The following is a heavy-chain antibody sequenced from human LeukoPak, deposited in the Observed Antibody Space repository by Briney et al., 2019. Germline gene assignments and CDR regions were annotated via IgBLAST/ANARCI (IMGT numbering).Heavy chain of an antibody. Sequence: ASVKVSCKASGYTFASYDINWVRQATGQGLEWLGWMNPNSGNTGYAQKLQGRVTMTTDTSTSTAYMELRSLRSDDTAVYYCASGRRLTIFGVVTPRGYYYMDVWGKGTTVTVSS. V-gene: IGHV1-8*02. CDR3: ASGRRLTIFGVVTPRGYYYMDV. CDR1: GYTFASYD. J-gene: IGHJ6*03. D-gene: IGHD3-3*01. CDR2: MNPNSGNT.